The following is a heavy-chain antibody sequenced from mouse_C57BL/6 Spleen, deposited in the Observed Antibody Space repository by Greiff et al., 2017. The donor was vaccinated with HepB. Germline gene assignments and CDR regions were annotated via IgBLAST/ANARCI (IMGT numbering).Heavy chain of an antibody. V-gene: IGHV1-26*01. D-gene: IGHD2-4*01. J-gene: IGHJ4*01. CDR1: GYTFTDYY. CDR2: INPNNGGT. CDR3: ARPMSTEYYYAMDY. Sequence: EVQLQQSGPELVKPGASVKISCKASGYTFTDYYMNWVKQSHGKSLEWIGDINPNNGGTSYNQKFKGKATLTVDKSSSTAYMELRSLTSEDSAVYYCARPMSTEYYYAMDYWGQGTSVTVSS.